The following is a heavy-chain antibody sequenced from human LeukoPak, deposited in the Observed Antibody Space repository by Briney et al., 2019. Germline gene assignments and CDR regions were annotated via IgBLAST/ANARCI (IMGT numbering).Heavy chain of an antibody. CDR3: AKDRPFAYSASYYQDY. CDR1: GVTLGTYA. J-gene: IGHJ4*02. Sequence: GGSLRLSCAASGVTLGTYAMSWARQAPGKGLEWVSGISSSGSGGNTYYADSVKGRFTISRDSSKNTLFLHMDTLRAEDTAIYYCAKDRPFAYSASYYQDYWGQGTLVTVSS. CDR2: ISSSGSGGNT. V-gene: IGHV3-23*01. D-gene: IGHD1-26*01.